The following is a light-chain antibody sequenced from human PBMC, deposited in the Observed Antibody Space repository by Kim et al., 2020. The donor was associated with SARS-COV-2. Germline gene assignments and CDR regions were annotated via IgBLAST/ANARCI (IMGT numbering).Light chain of an antibody. Sequence: VAFGLTVRMTCQGDSYRTYYQPRYQQKPAQYPIVVLYGKNNRPSGIPARFSGSSSGNTASLPITATQAGDEADYYCNSRDNNDNVLFGGGTQLTVL. V-gene: IGLV3-19*01. CDR1: SYRTYY. CDR3: NSRDNNDNVL. J-gene: IGLJ2*01. CDR2: GKN.